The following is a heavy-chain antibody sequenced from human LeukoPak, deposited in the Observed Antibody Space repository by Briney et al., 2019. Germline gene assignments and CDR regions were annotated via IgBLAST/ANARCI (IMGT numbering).Heavy chain of an antibody. CDR3: ARDRVTAVAGTWAFDY. J-gene: IGHJ4*02. V-gene: IGHV6-1*01. Sequence: SQTLSLTCAISGYSVSSNSAAWNWIRQSPSRGLEWLGRTYYRSKWYNDYAVSVKSRITINPDTSKNQFSLQLNSVTPEDTAVYYCARDRVTAVAGTWAFDYWGQGTLVTVSS. CDR1: GYSVSSNSAA. CDR2: TYYRSKWYN. D-gene: IGHD6-19*01.